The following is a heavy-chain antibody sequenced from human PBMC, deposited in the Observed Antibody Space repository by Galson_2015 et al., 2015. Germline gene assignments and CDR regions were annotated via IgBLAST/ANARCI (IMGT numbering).Heavy chain of an antibody. CDR3: ARDGELHYYYYDMDV. V-gene: IGHV1-18*01. J-gene: IGHJ6*03. CDR2: ISAYNGNT. CDR1: GYTFITYG. Sequence: QSGAEVKKPGASVKVSCTASGYTFITYGISWVRQAPGQGLEWMGWISAYNGNTNYAQKLQGGVTMTTDTSTSTAYMELRSLRSDDTAVYYCARDGELHYYYYDMDVWGKGTTVTVSS. D-gene: IGHD3-10*01.